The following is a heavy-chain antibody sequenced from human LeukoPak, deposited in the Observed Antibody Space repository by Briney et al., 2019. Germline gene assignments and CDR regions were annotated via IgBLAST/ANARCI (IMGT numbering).Heavy chain of an antibody. CDR1: GFTVSSNY. Sequence: GGSLRLSCAASGFTVSSNYMSWVRQAPGKGLEWVSVIYSGGSTYYADSVKGRLTISRDNGKNTLYLQMNSLIAEDTAVYYCASYLTSIPSGMDVWGQGTTVTVSS. CDR3: ASYLTSIPSGMDV. D-gene: IGHD2/OR15-2a*01. CDR2: IYSGGST. V-gene: IGHV3-66*01. J-gene: IGHJ6*02.